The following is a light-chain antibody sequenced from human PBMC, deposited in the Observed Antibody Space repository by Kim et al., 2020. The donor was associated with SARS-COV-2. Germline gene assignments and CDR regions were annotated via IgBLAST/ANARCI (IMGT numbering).Light chain of an antibody. V-gene: IGLV3-19*01. CDR2: GKY. CDR3: NSRDSSGDHVV. CDR1: SRRNSS. J-gene: IGLJ3*02. Sequence: AFVQTVRPTSEGASRRNSSATWDQQRQGQAPTLVLYGKYDRPSRIPDRFSGSASGNTASLTITGAEAEDESDYYCNSRDSSGDHVVFGGGTQLTVI.